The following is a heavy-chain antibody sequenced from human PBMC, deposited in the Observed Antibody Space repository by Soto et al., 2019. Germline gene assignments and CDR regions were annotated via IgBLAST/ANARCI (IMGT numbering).Heavy chain of an antibody. Sequence: PGGSLRLSCAASGFTFSSYAMHWVRQAPGKGLEWVAVISYDGSNKYYADSVKGRFTISRDNSKNTLYLQMNSLRAEDTAVYYCARDSYSSSWKQYYYYYYGMDVWGQGTTVTVSS. V-gene: IGHV3-30-3*01. CDR1: GFTFSSYA. CDR3: ARDSYSSSWKQYYYYYYGMDV. J-gene: IGHJ6*02. D-gene: IGHD6-13*01. CDR2: ISYDGSNK.